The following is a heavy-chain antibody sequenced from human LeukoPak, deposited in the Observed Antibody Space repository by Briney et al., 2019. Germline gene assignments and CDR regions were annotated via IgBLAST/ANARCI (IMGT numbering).Heavy chain of an antibody. CDR2: ISFDGSNK. Sequence: PGRSLRLSCAASGFSFSDYATHWVRQAPGKGLEWVAIISFDGSNKNYADSVKGRFTISRDNSKNTLYLQMNSLTAEDTAVYSCARDLRWLQTFDHWGQGSLVSVSS. D-gene: IGHD5-24*01. V-gene: IGHV3-30-3*01. CDR1: GFSFSDYA. CDR3: ARDLRWLQTFDH. J-gene: IGHJ4*02.